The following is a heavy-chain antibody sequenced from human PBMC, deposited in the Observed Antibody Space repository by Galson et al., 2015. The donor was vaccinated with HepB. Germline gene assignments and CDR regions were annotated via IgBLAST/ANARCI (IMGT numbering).Heavy chain of an antibody. J-gene: IGHJ6*03. CDR1: RGTFSSYA. CDR2: IIPIFGTE. Sequence: SVKVSCKASRGTFSSYAISWVRQAPGQGLEWMGGIIPIFGTENYAQKFQGRVTITADESTRTAYMELRSLRSEYTAVYDCAMYDGELLGYYYYYMDVWGKGTTFTVSS. D-gene: IGHD1-26*01. V-gene: IGHV1-69*13. CDR3: AMYDGELLGYYYYYMDV.